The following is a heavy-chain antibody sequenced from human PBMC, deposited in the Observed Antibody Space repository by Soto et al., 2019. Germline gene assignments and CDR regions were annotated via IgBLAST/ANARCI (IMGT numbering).Heavy chain of an antibody. CDR2: IYPGDSDT. V-gene: IGHV5-51*03. D-gene: IGHD5-12*01. Sequence: EVQLVQSGAEVKKPGESLKISCKGSGYSFTSYWIGWVRQMPGKGLEWMGIIYPGDSDTRYSPSFQGQVTISADKSISTASLQASSLKASYTAMYYCAILKRDGYNYSPLYYWRQGNLVTVSS. J-gene: IGHJ4*02. CDR1: GYSFTSYW. CDR3: AILKRDGYNYSPLYY.